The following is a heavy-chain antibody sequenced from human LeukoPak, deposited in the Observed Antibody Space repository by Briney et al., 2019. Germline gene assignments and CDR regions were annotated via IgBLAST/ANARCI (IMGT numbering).Heavy chain of an antibody. CDR1: GGSISTYY. CDR3: ARDKAHSYGRYFDP. D-gene: IGHD5-18*01. J-gene: IGHJ5*02. V-gene: IGHV4-59*01. Sequence: SETLSLTCSVAGGSISTYYWNWIRQTPGKGPEWIGHISNGNTDYNPSLKSRVTISVDTSKNQFSLKLTSVTAADTAVYYCARDKAHSYGRYFDPWGQGALVIVSS. CDR2: ISNGNT.